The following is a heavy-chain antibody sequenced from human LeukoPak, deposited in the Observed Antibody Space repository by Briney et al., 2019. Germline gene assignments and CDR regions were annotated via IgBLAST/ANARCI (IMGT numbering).Heavy chain of an antibody. CDR1: GFSFSTYA. CDR2: ISGSGGST. CDR3: AKGGYSSSWYSFDY. Sequence: GGSLRLSCEASGFSFSTYAMTWVRQAPGKGLEWVSAISGSGGSTYYADSVKGRFTISRDNSKNTLYLQMNSLRAEDTAVYYCAKGGYSSSWYSFDYWGQGTLVTVSS. J-gene: IGHJ4*02. V-gene: IGHV3-23*01. D-gene: IGHD6-13*01.